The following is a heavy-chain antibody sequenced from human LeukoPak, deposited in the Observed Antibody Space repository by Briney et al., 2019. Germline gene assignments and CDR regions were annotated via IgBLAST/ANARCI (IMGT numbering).Heavy chain of an antibody. Sequence: GRSLILSCTASGFTFSRYGMHWVRQAPGKGLEWVAAIWYDGSNKHYADSVEGRFTISRDNSKNTVYLQMSSLRAEDTALYYCARGGDYSGYDYWGQGTLVTVSS. CDR3: ARGGDYSGYDY. CDR1: GFTFSRYG. V-gene: IGHV3-33*01. D-gene: IGHD1-26*01. CDR2: IWYDGSNK. J-gene: IGHJ4*02.